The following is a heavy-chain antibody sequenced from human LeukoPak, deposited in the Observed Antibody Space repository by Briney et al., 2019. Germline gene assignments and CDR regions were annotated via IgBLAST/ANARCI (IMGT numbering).Heavy chain of an antibody. CDR2: LKQDGSEI. J-gene: IGHJ4*02. Sequence: GGSLRLSCAASGFTFSDYWMNWVRQAPGKGLEWVAILKQDGSEILYVDSVKGRFTISRDNAKNSLYLQMNSLRAEDTAVYYCAGGAGWSIDYWGQGTLVTVSS. CDR1: GFTFSDYW. CDR3: AGGAGWSIDY. V-gene: IGHV3-7*01. D-gene: IGHD2-15*01.